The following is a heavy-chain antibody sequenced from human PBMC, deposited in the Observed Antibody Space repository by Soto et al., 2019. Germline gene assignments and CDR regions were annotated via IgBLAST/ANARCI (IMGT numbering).Heavy chain of an antibody. Sequence: ETLSLTCTVSGGSISSYYWSWIRQPAGKGLEWIGRIYTSGSTNYNPSLKSRVTMSVDTSKNQFSLKLSSVTAADTAVYYCARDRGYDFWSGYSIRDYYYYGMDVWGQGTTVTVSS. D-gene: IGHD3-3*01. J-gene: IGHJ6*02. CDR1: GGSISSYY. CDR3: ARDRGYDFWSGYSIRDYYYYGMDV. CDR2: IYTSGST. V-gene: IGHV4-4*07.